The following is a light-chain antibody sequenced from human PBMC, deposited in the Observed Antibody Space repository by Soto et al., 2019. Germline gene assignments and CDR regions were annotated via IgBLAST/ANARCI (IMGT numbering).Light chain of an antibody. Sequence: TQSPATLSVSPGERVIPSCRASQSVDISLAWYQQKPGKAPKLLIYAASSLQSGVPSRFSGSGSGTDFTLTISSLQPEDFATYYCQQSYSTLITFGQGTRLEIK. J-gene: IGKJ5*01. CDR2: AAS. V-gene: IGKV1-39*01. CDR3: QQSYSTLIT. CDR1: QSVDIS.